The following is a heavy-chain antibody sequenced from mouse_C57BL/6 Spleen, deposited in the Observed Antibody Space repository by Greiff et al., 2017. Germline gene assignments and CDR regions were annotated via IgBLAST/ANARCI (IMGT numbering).Heavy chain of an antibody. CDR2: IRNKANGYTT. CDR3: ARLDYGSSWFAY. D-gene: IGHD1-1*01. Sequence: VESGGGLVQPGGSLSLSCAASGFTFTDYYMSWVRQPPGKALEWLGFIRNKANGYTTEYSASVKGRFTISRDNSQSILYLQMNALRAEDSATYYCARLDYGSSWFAYWGQGTLVTVSA. CDR1: GFTFTDYY. J-gene: IGHJ3*01. V-gene: IGHV7-3*01.